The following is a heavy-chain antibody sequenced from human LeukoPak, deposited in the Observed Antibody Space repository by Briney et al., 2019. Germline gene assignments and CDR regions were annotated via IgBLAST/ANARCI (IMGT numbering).Heavy chain of an antibody. J-gene: IGHJ4*02. V-gene: IGHV3-48*03. CDR2: ISSSGSNI. CDR1: GFTFSNYG. D-gene: IGHD6-13*01. Sequence: GGSLRLSCAASGFTFSNYGMNWVRQAPGKGLEWVSYISSSGSNIYYADSVKGRFTISRDNTKNSLYLQMNSLRADDTAVYYCAREGIAAAGDFDHWGQGSLVTVSS. CDR3: AREGIAAAGDFDH.